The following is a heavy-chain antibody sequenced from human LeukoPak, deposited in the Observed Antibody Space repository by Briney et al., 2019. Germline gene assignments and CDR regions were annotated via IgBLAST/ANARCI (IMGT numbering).Heavy chain of an antibody. D-gene: IGHD4-11*01. CDR2: IYYSGST. CDR1: GGSVSSGSYY. V-gene: IGHV4-61*01. J-gene: IGHJ4*02. CDR3: ARESEIQSLDY. Sequence: SETLSLTCTVSGGSVSSGSYYWSWLRQPPGKGLEWIGYIYYSGSTNYNPSLKSRVTILVDTSKNQFSLKLSSVTAADTAVYYCARESEIQSLDYWGQGTLVTVSS.